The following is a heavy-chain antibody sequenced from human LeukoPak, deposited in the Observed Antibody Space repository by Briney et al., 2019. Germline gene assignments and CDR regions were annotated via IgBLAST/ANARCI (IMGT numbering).Heavy chain of an antibody. V-gene: IGHV4-4*07. CDR1: GGSISSYY. Sequence: SETLSLTCTVSGGSISSYYWSWIRQPAGKGLEWIGRIYTSGSTNYNPSLKSRVTMSVDTSKNQFSLKLSSVTAADTAVYYCARDRNDHIWGSYYMDVWGKGTTVTVSS. J-gene: IGHJ6*03. CDR3: ARDRNDHIWGSYYMDV. CDR2: IYTSGST. D-gene: IGHD3-16*01.